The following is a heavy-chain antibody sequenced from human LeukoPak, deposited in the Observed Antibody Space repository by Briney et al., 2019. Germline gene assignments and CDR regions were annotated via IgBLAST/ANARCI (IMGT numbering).Heavy chain of an antibody. J-gene: IGHJ4*02. D-gene: IGHD6-19*01. CDR1: GGTFSSYA. CDR2: IIPIFGTA. CDR3: ARDVSSGLYFDY. Sequence: ASVNVSCKASGGTFSSYAISWVRQAPGQGLEWMGGIIPIFGTANYAQKFQGRVTITADESTSTAYMELSSLRSEDTAVYYCARDVSSGLYFDYWGQGTLVTVSS. V-gene: IGHV1-69*13.